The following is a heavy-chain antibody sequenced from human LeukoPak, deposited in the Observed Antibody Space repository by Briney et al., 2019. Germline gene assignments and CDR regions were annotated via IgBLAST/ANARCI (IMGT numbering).Heavy chain of an antibody. D-gene: IGHD3-10*02. J-gene: IGHJ6*04. CDR3: AELGITMIGGV. Sequence: GGSLRLSCAASGFTFSSYEMNWVRQVPGKGLEWVSYISSSGSTIYYADSVKGRFTISRDNAKNSLYLQMNSLRAEDTAVYYCAELGITMIGGVWGKGTTVTISS. CDR1: GFTFSSYE. V-gene: IGHV3-48*03. CDR2: ISSSGSTI.